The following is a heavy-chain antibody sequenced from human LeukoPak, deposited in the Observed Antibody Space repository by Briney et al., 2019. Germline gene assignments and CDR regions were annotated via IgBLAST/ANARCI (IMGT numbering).Heavy chain of an antibody. V-gene: IGHV3-48*03. D-gene: IGHD3-10*01. J-gene: IGHJ4*02. CDR3: AGDPTGGAFDY. Sequence: PGGSLRLSCAASGFTFSSYEMNWVRQAPGKGLEWVSYISSSGSTIYYADSVKGRFTMSIDNAKNSLYLQMNSLRAEDTAVYYCAGDPTGGAFDYWGQGTLVTVSS. CDR2: ISSSGSTI. CDR1: GFTFSSYE.